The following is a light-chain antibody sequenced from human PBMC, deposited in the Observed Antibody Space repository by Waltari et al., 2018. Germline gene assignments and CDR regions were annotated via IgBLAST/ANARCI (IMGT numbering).Light chain of an antibody. Sequence: QSALTQPRSVSGSPGQSVTISCTGTSSDVGGYHYVSWYQQHPGKAPKTIIYDVFERPSGVPVRFSGSKSGNTASLTVSGLQAEDEAEYYCCSYAGSYTFVFGTGTKVTVL. CDR3: CSYAGSYTFV. V-gene: IGLV2-11*01. CDR2: DVF. CDR1: SSDVGGYHY. J-gene: IGLJ1*01.